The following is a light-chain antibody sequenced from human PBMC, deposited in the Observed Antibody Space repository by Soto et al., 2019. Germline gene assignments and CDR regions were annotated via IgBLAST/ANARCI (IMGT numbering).Light chain of an antibody. J-gene: IGKJ4*01. V-gene: IGKV3-15*01. CDR2: DTS. CDR1: QSVSSN. CDR3: QHYNTSLIT. Sequence: EIVMTQSPATLSVSPGERGTLSCRASQSVSSNLAWYQQKPGQAPRLLIYDTSTRATGIRARFSGSGSGTEFTLTISSRQSADSVVYYSQHYNTSLITFGGGTKVEIK.